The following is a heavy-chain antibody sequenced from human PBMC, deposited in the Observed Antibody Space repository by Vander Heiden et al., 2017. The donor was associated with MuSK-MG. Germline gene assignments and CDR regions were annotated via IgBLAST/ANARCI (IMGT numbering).Heavy chain of an antibody. CDR3: ARDSGRLDACDV. V-gene: IGHV4-59*01. CDR2: IYYSGST. J-gene: IGHJ3*01. Sequence: VKPSETLSLTCSVSGGSISSYYWSWVRQPPGKGLEWIGYIYYSGSTEYNPSLKSRVTISVDTSKAQLSLKLSSVTAADTAIYDCARDSGRLDACDVWGHGTMVTVSS. CDR1: GGSISSYY. D-gene: IGHD3-10*01.